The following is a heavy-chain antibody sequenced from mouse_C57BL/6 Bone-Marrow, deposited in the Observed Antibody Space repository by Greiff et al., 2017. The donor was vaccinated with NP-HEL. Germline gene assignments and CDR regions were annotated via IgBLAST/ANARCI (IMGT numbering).Heavy chain of an antibody. J-gene: IGHJ4*01. CDR2: IHYDGSST. CDR1: GFTFSDYY. Sequence: EVQVVESEGGLVQPGSSMKLSCTASGFTFSDYYMAWVRQVPEKGLEWVANIHYDGSSTYYLDSLKSRFIISRDNAKNILYLQMSSLKSEDTATYYCARDGGYYAMDYWGQGTSVTVSS. CDR3: ARDGGYYAMDY. V-gene: IGHV5-16*01.